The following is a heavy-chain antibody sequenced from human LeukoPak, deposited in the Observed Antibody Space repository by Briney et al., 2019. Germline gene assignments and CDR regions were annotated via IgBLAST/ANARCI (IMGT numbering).Heavy chain of an antibody. CDR1: GFTVSSNY. CDR3: AGRQLVRLADAFDI. D-gene: IGHD6-13*01. V-gene: IGHV3-53*01. CDR2: IYSGGST. Sequence: PGGSLRLSCAASGFTVSSNYMSWVRQAPGKGLEWVSVIYSGGSTYYADSVKGRFTISRDNSKNTLYLQVNSLRAEDTVVYYCAGRQLVRLADAFDIWGQGTMVTVSS. J-gene: IGHJ3*02.